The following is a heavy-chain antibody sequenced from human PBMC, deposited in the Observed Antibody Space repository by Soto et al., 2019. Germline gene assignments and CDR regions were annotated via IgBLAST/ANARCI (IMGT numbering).Heavy chain of an antibody. J-gene: IGHJ6*02. CDR2: ISSSGSTI. V-gene: IGHV3-48*03. Sequence: FLRISCAASGFTFSSYEMNWVRQAPGKGLEWVSYISSSGSTIYYADSVKGRFTISRDNAKNSLYLQMNSLRAEDTAVYYCARSQVELLYGLYYYYGMDVWGQGNTVTLSS. CDR3: ARSQVELLYGLYYYYGMDV. CDR1: GFTFSSYE. D-gene: IGHD2-2*02.